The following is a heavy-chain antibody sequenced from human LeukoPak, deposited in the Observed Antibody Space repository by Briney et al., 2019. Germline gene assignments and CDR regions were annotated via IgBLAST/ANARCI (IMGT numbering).Heavy chain of an antibody. CDR1: GFTFSSYS. CDR3: ARTPPYDSSGYYY. CDR2: ISSSSSYI. Sequence: GGSLRPSCAASGFTFSSYSMNWVRQAPGKGLEWVSSISSSSSYIYYADSVKGRFTISRDNAKNSLYLQMNSLRAEDTAVYYCARTPPYDSSGYYYWGQGTLVTVSS. J-gene: IGHJ4*02. V-gene: IGHV3-21*01. D-gene: IGHD3-22*01.